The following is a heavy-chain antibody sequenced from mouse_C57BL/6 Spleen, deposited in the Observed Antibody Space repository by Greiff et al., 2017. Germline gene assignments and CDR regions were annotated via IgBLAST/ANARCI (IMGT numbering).Heavy chain of an antibody. J-gene: IGHJ1*03. CDR2: IRNKANGYTT. CDR1: GFTFTDYY. V-gene: IGHV7-3*01. D-gene: IGHD2-5*01. CDR3: ASYPPAGYSNYGDFDV. Sequence: EVKLVESGGGLVQPGGSLSLSCAASGFTFTDYYMSWVRQPPGKALEWLGFIRNKANGYTTEYSASVKGRFTISRDNSQSILYLQMNALRAEDSATYYCASYPPAGYSNYGDFDVWGTGTTVTVSS.